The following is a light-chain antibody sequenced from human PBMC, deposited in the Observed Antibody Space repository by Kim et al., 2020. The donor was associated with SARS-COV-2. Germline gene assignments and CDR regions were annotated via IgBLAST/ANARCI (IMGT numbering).Light chain of an antibody. J-gene: IGLJ1*01. CDR3: SSYARSSSYV. Sequence: QSAPTQPASVSGSPGQSITISCTGTSSDVGAYKYVSWYQQHPGKAPELMIFDVSERPSGISNRFSGSKSGNTASLTISGLQAEDEADYYCSSYARSSSYVFGTGTKVTVL. V-gene: IGLV2-14*01. CDR2: DVS. CDR1: SSDVGAYKY.